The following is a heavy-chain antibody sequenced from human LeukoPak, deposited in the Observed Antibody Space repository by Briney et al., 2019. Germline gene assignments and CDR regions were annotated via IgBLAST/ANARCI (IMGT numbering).Heavy chain of an antibody. D-gene: IGHD3-10*01. CDR1: GGSISSSSYY. V-gene: IGHV4-39*07. J-gene: IGHJ4*02. CDR3: ARDASMVRGVIVFDY. CDR2: IYTSGST. Sequence: SETLSLTCIVSGGSISSSSYYWGWIRQPPGKGLEWIGRIYTSGSTNYNPSLKSRVTMSVDTSKNRFSLKLSSVTAADTAVYYCARDASMVRGVIVFDYWGQGTLVTVSS.